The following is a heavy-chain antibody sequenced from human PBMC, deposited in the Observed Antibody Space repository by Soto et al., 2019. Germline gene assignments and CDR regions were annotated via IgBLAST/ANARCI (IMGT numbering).Heavy chain of an antibody. J-gene: IGHJ6*02. CDR2: IFSNDEK. Sequence: QVTLKESGPVLVKPTETLTLTCTVSGISLSNSRVGVSWIRQPPGKALEWLAHIFSNDEKSYSASLKSSLTISKDTSKSQVVLTMTNMDPVDTATYFCARNPNDSAGPQYFYGLDVWGQGTTVTVSS. D-gene: IGHD2-15*01. CDR3: ARNPNDSAGPQYFYGLDV. CDR1: GISLSNSRVG. V-gene: IGHV2-26*01.